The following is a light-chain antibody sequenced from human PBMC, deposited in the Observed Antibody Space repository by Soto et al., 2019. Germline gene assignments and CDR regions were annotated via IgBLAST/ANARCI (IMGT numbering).Light chain of an antibody. CDR2: GAS. CDR1: QGVRSK. J-gene: IGKJ5*01. Sequence: IVLTQSQATRSLSPGERATLSCRASQGVRSKLAWYQQKPGQPPRLVVSGASTRAPGIPARFSGFVSGTDFTLTISSLQPEDFAIYYGQQYKNWPAITFCQGTRLEI. CDR3: QQYKNWPAIT. V-gene: IGKV3D-15*01.